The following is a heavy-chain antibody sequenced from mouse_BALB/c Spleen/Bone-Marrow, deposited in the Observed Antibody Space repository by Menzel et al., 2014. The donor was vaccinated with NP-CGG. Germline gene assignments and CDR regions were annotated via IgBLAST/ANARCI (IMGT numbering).Heavy chain of an antibody. CDR1: GYTFTSYW. CDR2: IYPVSGST. J-gene: IGHJ3*01. V-gene: IGHV1S22*01. D-gene: IGHD5-2*01. CDR3: TRVNEYGRAWFAY. Sequence: QQSGSELVRPGASVKLSCKASGYTFTSYWMHWVKQRPGQGLEWIGNIYPVSGSTNYDEKFKSKATLTVDTSSSTAYMQLSSLTSEDSAVYYCTRVNEYGRAWFAYWGQGTLVTVSA.